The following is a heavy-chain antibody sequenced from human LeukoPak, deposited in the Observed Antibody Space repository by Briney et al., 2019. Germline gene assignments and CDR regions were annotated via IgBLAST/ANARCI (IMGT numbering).Heavy chain of an antibody. CDR3: AKDKEDADYHYGMDV. CDR1: GFTFSSYG. V-gene: IGHV3-30*18. D-gene: IGHD5-24*01. CDR2: ISYDGSNK. J-gene: IGHJ6*02. Sequence: GGSLRLSCAASGFTFSSYGMHWVRQAPGKGLEWVAVISYDGSNKYYADSVKGRFTISRDNSKNTLYLQMNSLRAEDTAVYYCAKDKEDADYHYGMDVWGQGTTVTVSS.